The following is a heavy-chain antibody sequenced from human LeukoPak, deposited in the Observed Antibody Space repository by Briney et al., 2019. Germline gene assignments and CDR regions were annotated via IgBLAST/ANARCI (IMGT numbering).Heavy chain of an antibody. CDR2: INPSGGST. D-gene: IGHD3-3*01. CDR3: ARDFGSGWTDAFDI. J-gene: IGHJ3*02. CDR1: GGTFSSYA. Sequence: ASVKDSCKASGGTFSSYAISWVRQAPGQGLEWMGIINPSGGSTSYAQKFQGRVTMTRDTSTSTVYMELSSLRSEDTAVYYCARDFGSGWTDAFDIWGQGTMVTVSS. V-gene: IGHV1-46*01.